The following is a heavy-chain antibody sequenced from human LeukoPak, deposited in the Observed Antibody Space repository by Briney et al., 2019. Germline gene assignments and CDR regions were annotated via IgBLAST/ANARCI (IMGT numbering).Heavy chain of an antibody. CDR1: GGSISSGDNS. D-gene: IGHD5-12*01. J-gene: IGHJ4*02. CDR2: IYYSGST. CDR3: ARGWSGYGGYFDY. V-gene: IGHV4-30-4*01. Sequence: SQTLSLTCTVSGGSISSGDNSWSWIRQPPGKGLEWIGYIYYSGSTYYNPSLKSRVTISVDTSKNQISLKLSSVTAADTAVYYCARGWSGYGGYFDYWGQGTLVTASS.